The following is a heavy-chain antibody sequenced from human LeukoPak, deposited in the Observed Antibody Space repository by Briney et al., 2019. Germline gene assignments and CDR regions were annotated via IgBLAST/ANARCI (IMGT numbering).Heavy chain of an antibody. CDR1: GFTFSSYW. D-gene: IGHD2-2*01. J-gene: IGHJ5*02. CDR2: IKKDGSEK. Sequence: GGSLRLSCAASGFTFSSYWMSWVRQAPGKGLEWVANIKKDGSEKYYVDSVKGRFTISRDNAKSSVYLQMNRLSAEDTAIYYCARDPCGSTSCYLKSWGQGTLVTVSS. V-gene: IGHV3-7*01. CDR3: ARDPCGSTSCYLKS.